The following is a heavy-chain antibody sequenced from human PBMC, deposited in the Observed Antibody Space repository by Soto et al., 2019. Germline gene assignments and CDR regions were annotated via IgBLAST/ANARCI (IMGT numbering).Heavy chain of an antibody. J-gene: IGHJ5*02. Sequence: QVQLVEAGGGVVQPGRSLRFSCAASGFTFSSYGMHWVRQAPGKGLEWVAVIWSDGSNKYYADSVKGRFTISRDNSKNTRYLQGNRVRAADRAGYYCAKVFWGGPFAAWGQGTLVTVSS. CDR2: IWSDGSNK. CDR1: GFTFSSYG. V-gene: IGHV3-33*06. CDR3: AKVFWGGPFAA. D-gene: IGHD3-3*01.